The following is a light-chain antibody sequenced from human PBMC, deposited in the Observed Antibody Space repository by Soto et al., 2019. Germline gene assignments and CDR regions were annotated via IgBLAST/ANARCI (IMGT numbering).Light chain of an antibody. CDR1: QSVSSSY. V-gene: IGKV3-20*01. CDR3: QQYGSSLTWT. J-gene: IGKJ1*01. CDR2: GAS. Sequence: EIVLTQSPGTLSLSPGERATLSCRASQSVSSSYLAWYQQKPGQAPRLLIYGASSRATGIPARFSGSGSGTDFTLTISRLEPEDFAVYYCQQYGSSLTWTFGQGTKVEIK.